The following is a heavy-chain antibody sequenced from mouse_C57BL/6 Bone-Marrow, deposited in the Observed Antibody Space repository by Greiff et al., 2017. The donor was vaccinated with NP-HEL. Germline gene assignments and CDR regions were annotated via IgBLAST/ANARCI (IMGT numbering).Heavy chain of an antibody. Sequence: QVQLQQPGAELVMPGASVKLSCKASGYTFTSYWMHWVKQRPGQGLEWIGEIDPSDSYTNYNQKFKGKSTFTVDQSSSTAYMQLSSLTSEDSAVYYCARKPYYYGSSPNYFDYWGQGTTLTVSS. V-gene: IGHV1-69*01. CDR1: GYTFTSYW. D-gene: IGHD1-1*01. J-gene: IGHJ2*01. CDR3: ARKPYYYGSSPNYFDY. CDR2: IDPSDSYT.